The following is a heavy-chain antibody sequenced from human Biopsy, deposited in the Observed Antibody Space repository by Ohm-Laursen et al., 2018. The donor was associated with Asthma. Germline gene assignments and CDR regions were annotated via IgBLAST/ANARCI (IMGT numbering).Heavy chain of an antibody. Sequence: SLRLSCTASGFTFSNAWMSWVRQAPGKGLEWVGRIKSKTDGGTTDYAAPVKGRFTISRDDSKNTLYLQMNSLKTEDTAVYYCAKVHRVYAMVRSFDYWGQGTLVTVSS. CDR3: AKVHRVYAMVRSFDY. J-gene: IGHJ4*02. CDR2: IKSKTDGGTT. CDR1: GFTFSNAW. V-gene: IGHV3-15*01. D-gene: IGHD2-8*01.